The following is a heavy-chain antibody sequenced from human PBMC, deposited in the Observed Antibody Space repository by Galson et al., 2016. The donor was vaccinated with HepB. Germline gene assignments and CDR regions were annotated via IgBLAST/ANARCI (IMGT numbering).Heavy chain of an antibody. Sequence: QSGAEVKKPGESLKISCKGSESSFTTYWIGWVRQMPGKGLEWMGSIYPGDSDTRYSPSFQGQVTISADKSISTAYLQWTSLKASDSAMYYCARLLVGIRADYWGQGTLVTVSS. CDR2: IYPGDSDT. D-gene: IGHD1-26*01. V-gene: IGHV5-51*01. J-gene: IGHJ4*02. CDR3: ARLLVGIRADY. CDR1: ESSFTTYW.